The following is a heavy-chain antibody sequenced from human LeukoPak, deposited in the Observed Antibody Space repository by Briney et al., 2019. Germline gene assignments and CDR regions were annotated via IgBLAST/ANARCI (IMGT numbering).Heavy chain of an antibody. CDR1: GYSISSGYY. J-gene: IGHJ5*02. CDR2: IYHSGST. D-gene: IGHD3-22*01. Sequence: SETLSLTCTVSGYSISSGYYWGWIRQPPGKRLEWIGSIYHSGSTYYNPSLKSRVTISVDTSKNQFSLKLSSVTAADTAVYYCARSYYYDSSGYYERANWFDPWGQGTLVTVSS. CDR3: ARSYYYDSSGYYERANWFDP. V-gene: IGHV4-38-2*02.